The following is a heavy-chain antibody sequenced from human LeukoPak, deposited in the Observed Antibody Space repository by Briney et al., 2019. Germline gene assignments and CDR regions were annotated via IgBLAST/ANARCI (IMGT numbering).Heavy chain of an antibody. J-gene: IGHJ3*02. V-gene: IGHV1-2*02. CDR1: GYTFTGYY. CDR2: INPNSGGT. CDR3: ARPRPITIFGVARYAFDI. D-gene: IGHD3-3*01. Sequence: HVASVKVSCKASGYTFTGYYMHWVRQAPRQGLEWMGWINPNSGGTNYAQKFQGRVTTTRDTSISTAYMELSRLRSDDTAVYYCARPRPITIFGVARYAFDIWGQGTMVTVSS.